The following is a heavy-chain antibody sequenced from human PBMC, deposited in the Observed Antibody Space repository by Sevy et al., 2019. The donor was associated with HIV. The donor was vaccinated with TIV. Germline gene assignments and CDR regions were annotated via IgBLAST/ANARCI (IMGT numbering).Heavy chain of an antibody. Sequence: SETLSLTCTVSGGSISGYYWSWIRQPAGKGLEWIGRIYTSGSTNYNPSLKSRVTMSVDTSKNQFSLNPRSVTAADTAVYYCARTAQFGVVDYWGQGTLVTVSS. D-gene: IGHD3-3*01. V-gene: IGHV4-4*07. J-gene: IGHJ4*02. CDR3: ARTAQFGVVDY. CDR2: IYTSGST. CDR1: GGSISGYY.